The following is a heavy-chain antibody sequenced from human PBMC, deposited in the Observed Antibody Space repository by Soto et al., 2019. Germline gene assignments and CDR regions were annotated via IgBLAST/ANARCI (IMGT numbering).Heavy chain of an antibody. Sequence: QVQLEESGPGLVKPSETLSLTCTVSGGSVGSRSSYYWSWIRQPSGKGLEWIGYISYTGSTNYNPSLKSRVTISVDTSTNQFSLRLSSVTAADTAVYYCIREGTWPVWGQGTTVTVSS. CDR2: ISYTGST. CDR1: GGSVGSRSSYY. CDR3: IREGTWPV. V-gene: IGHV4-61*01. D-gene: IGHD3-10*01. J-gene: IGHJ6*02.